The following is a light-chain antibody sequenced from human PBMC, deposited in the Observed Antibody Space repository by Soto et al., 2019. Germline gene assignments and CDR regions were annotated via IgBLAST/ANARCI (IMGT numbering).Light chain of an antibody. J-gene: IGKJ1*01. Sequence: DIQMTQSPSSLSASVGDGVTITCRASQSITNYLNWYQHKPGKAPKLLIYAASTLQSGVASRFSGSGSGTDFTLTISSLQPEDFATYYCQQSYDMPWTFGQGTKVDIK. CDR1: QSITNY. CDR2: AAS. CDR3: QQSYDMPWT. V-gene: IGKV1-39*01.